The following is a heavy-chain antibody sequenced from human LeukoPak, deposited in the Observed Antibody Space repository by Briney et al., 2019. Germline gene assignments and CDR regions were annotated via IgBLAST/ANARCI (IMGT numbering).Heavy chain of an antibody. CDR2: INPSGGST. CDR1: GYTFTSYY. J-gene: IGHJ5*02. V-gene: IGHV1-46*01. CDR3: ARGPYTPSPGIAAAYWFDP. Sequence: ASVKVSCNASGYTFTSYYMHWVRQAPGQGLEWMGIINPSGGSTSYAQKFQGRVTMTRDTSTSTVYMELSSLRSEDTAVYYCARGPYTPSPGIAAAYWFDPWGQGTLVTVSS. D-gene: IGHD6-13*01.